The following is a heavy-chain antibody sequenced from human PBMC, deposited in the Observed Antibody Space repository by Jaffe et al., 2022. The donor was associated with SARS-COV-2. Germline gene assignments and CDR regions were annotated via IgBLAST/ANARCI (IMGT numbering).Heavy chain of an antibody. Sequence: QLLLQESGPGLVKPSETLSLTCAVSGVSISNNNDSWAWIRQPPRKGLEFIGNIFYGGSSHYTPSLESRVTMSVDTSKNQFSLKLTSVTAADEAVYYCARVAEAAGGRPKLDYWGQGTLVTVSS. J-gene: IGHJ4*02. CDR3: ARVAEAAGGRPKLDY. CDR1: GVSISNNNDS. CDR2: IFYGGSS. V-gene: IGHV4-39*01. D-gene: IGHD6-13*01.